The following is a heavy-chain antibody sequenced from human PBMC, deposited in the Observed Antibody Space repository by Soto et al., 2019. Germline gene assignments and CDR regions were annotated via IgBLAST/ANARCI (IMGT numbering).Heavy chain of an antibody. J-gene: IGHJ5*02. V-gene: IGHV1-3*01. D-gene: IGHD4-17*01. CDR3: ARDHYGGPTVTNWFDP. Sequence: QVQLVQSGAEVKKPGASVKVSCKASGYTFTSYAMHWVRQAPGQRLEWMGWINAGNGNTKYSQKFQGRVTITRDTSASTAYMELSSLRSEDTAVYYCARDHYGGPTVTNWFDPWGQGTLVTVSS. CDR2: INAGNGNT. CDR1: GYTFTSYA.